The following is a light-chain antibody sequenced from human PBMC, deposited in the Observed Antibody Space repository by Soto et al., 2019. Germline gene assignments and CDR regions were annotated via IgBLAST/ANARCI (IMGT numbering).Light chain of an antibody. Sequence: EIVLTQSPGTVSLSTGERAALSCGAGQSVSSSYLAWYQQKPGQAPRLLIYGASGRATGIPDRFSGSGSGTDFTLTISRLEPEDFAVYYCQQYGSSPWTFAQGTKVDIK. V-gene: IGKV3-20*01. CDR1: QSVSSSY. J-gene: IGKJ1*01. CDR2: GAS. CDR3: QQYGSSPWT.